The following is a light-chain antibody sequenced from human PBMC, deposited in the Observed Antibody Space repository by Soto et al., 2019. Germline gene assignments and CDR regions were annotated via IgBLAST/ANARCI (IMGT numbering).Light chain of an antibody. CDR2: AAS. J-gene: IGKJ5*01. V-gene: IGKV3-20*01. CDR3: QQYGSSPIT. CDR1: QSVSSSF. Sequence: IVFTQSPGTPSLSPGERATLSCRCSQSVSSSFLAWYQQKPGQAPRLLIYAASSRATGIPDRFSGSGSGTDFTLTINRLEPEDFAVYYCQQYGSSPITFGQGTRLEIK.